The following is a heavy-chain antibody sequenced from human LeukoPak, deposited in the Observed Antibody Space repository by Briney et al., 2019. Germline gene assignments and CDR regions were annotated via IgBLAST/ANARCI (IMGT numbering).Heavy chain of an antibody. V-gene: IGHV3-7*01. J-gene: IGHJ3*02. CDR3: ARVYTMIVVYDAFDI. Sequence: GGSLRLSCAASGFTFSSYWMSWVRQAPGKGLEWVANIKQDGSEKYYVDSVKGRFTISRDNAKNSLYLQMNSLRAEDTAVYYCARVYTMIVVYDAFDIWGQGTTVTVSS. D-gene: IGHD3-22*01. CDR2: IKQDGSEK. CDR1: GFTFSSYW.